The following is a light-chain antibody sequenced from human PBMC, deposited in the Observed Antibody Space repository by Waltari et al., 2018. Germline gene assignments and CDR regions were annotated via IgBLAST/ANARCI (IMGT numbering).Light chain of an antibody. J-gene: IGLJ2*01. CDR1: SSDVGTECD. Sequence: QSVLTQPPSVSGGPGQTVTISCTWSSSDVGTECDVHWYQHVPGQVPKLLSYGNINGRSWVPGRFSGSKFGTAAYLTIIGLQAEDEADYYCQSYDTTLSGHVLSGHVIFGGGTKLTVL. CDR2: GNI. V-gene: IGLV1-40*01. CDR3: QSYDTTLSGHVLSGHVI.